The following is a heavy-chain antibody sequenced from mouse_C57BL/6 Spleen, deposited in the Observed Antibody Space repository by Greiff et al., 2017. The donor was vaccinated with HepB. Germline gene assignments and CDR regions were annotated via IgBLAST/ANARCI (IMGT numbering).Heavy chain of an antibody. CDR3: ARNHYYSVPYFDY. CDR2: ISYDGSN. J-gene: IGHJ2*01. D-gene: IGHD1-2*01. Sequence: EVQVVESGPGLVKPSQSLSLTCSVTGYSITSGYYWNWIRQFPGNKLEWMGYISYDGSNNYNPSLKNRISITRDTSKNQFFLKLNSVTTEDTATYYCARNHYYSVPYFDYWGQGTTLTVSS. CDR1: GYSITSGYY. V-gene: IGHV3-6*01.